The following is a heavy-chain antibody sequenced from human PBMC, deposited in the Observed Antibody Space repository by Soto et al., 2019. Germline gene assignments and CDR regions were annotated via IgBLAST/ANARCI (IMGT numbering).Heavy chain of an antibody. D-gene: IGHD2-15*01. J-gene: IGHJ5*02. CDR3: ARARKVVGAATRSWFDP. CDR1: GGTFSSYA. V-gene: IGHV1-69*12. CDR2: IIPIFGTA. Sequence: QVQLVQSGAEVKKPGSSVKVSCKASGGTFSSYAISWVRQAPGQGLEWMGGIIPIFGTANYAQKFQGRVTITADESTSTAYMELSSLRSEDTAVYYCARARKVVGAATRSWFDPWGQGTLVTVSS.